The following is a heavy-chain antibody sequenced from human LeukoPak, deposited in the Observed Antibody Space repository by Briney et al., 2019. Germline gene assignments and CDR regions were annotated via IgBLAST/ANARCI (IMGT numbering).Heavy chain of an antibody. Sequence: GGSLRLSCAASGFTFSSYSMNWVRQAPGKGLEWVSSFTATGGRTYYADSVKGRFTISRDNSKNTLYLQLNSLRAEDTAVYFCAKGLLDPNLVLDYWGQGTLVTVSS. D-gene: IGHD2-8*02. CDR3: AKGLLDPNLVLDY. CDR1: GFTFSSYS. J-gene: IGHJ4*02. V-gene: IGHV3-23*01. CDR2: FTATGGRT.